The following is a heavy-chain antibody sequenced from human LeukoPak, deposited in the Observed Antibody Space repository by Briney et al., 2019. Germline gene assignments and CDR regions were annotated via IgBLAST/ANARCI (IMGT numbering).Heavy chain of an antibody. CDR1: NGSISNGGYY. CDR2: IYYSGTS. CDR3: ARAVMVAVAGGRFDY. Sequence: SETLSLTCTVSNGSISNGGYYWVWIRQPPGKGLEWIGSIYYSGTSCYNPSLTSRVTISVDTSKNQFSLKLSSVTAADTAVYYCARAVMVAVAGGRFDYWGQGTLVTVSS. J-gene: IGHJ4*02. V-gene: IGHV4-39*07. D-gene: IGHD6-19*01.